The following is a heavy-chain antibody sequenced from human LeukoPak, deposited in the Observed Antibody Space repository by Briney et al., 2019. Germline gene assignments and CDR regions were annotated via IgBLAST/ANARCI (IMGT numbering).Heavy chain of an antibody. J-gene: IGHJ5*02. CDR2: VHYNGNT. V-gene: IGHV4-39*01. D-gene: IGHD2-15*01. Sequence: PSETLXLXXXXXXXXISSGNYYWVWIRQPPGKGLEWMGIVHYNGNTYYNPSLKSRVTISVDTSKSQFSLELRSVAAADTAVYYCTRYDPAATGGWFDPWGQGTLVTVSS. CDR1: XXXISSGNYY. CDR3: TRYDPAATGGWFDP.